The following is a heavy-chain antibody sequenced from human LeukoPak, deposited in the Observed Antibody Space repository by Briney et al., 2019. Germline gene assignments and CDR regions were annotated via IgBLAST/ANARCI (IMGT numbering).Heavy chain of an antibody. V-gene: IGHV4-59*01. D-gene: IGHD2-2*01. Sequence: SETLSLTCAVSGGSISSYYWSWIRQPPGKGLEWIGYIYYSGSTNYNPSLKSRVTISVDTSKNQFSLKLSSVTAADTAVYYCARLAGDGTSSPFDYWGQGILVTVSS. CDR2: IYYSGST. CDR1: GGSISSYY. J-gene: IGHJ4*02. CDR3: ARLAGDGTSSPFDY.